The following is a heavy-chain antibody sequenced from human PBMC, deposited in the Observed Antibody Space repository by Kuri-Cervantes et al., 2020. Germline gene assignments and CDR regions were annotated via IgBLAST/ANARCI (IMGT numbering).Heavy chain of an antibody. J-gene: IGHJ4*02. CDR2: ISSNGGST. CDR1: GFTFSSYA. V-gene: IGHV3-64*02. D-gene: IGHD3-22*01. CDR3: ARESIVVVHKIFDY. Sequence: GESLKISCAASGFTFSSYAMHWVRQAPGKGLEYVSAISSNGGSTYYADSMKGRFTISRDNAKNSLFLQMNSLRAEDTAVYYCARESIVVVHKIFDYWGQGTLVTVSS.